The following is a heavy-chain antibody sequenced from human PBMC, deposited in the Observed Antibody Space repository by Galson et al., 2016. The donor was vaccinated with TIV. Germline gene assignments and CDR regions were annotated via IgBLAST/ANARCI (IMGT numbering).Heavy chain of an antibody. Sequence: LRLSCAASGFIFNSFAMSWARQAPGKGLQWVSAISRRGFNTYYADSAKGRFTISRDNSKNTLYLQMNSVRADDTAVYYCAKEAGTDYYYGMDVWGQGTTVTVSS. CDR3: AKEAGTDYYYGMDV. J-gene: IGHJ6*02. V-gene: IGHV3-23*01. CDR2: ISRRGFNT. CDR1: GFIFNSFA. D-gene: IGHD1/OR15-1a*01.